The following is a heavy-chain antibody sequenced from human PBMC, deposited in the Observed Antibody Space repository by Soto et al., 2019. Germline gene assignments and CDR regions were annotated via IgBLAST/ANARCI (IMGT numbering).Heavy chain of an antibody. CDR2: ISAYNGNT. V-gene: IGHV1-18*01. CDR3: ARERYYDILTGYQNYYYYGRDV. CDR1: GYTFTSYG. Sequence: ASVKVSCKASGYTFTSYGISWVRQAPGQGLEWMGWISAYNGNTNYAQKLQGRVTMTTDTSTSTAYMELRSLRSDDTAVYYCARERYYDILTGYQNYYYYGRDVWGQGTTVTVSS. D-gene: IGHD3-9*01. J-gene: IGHJ6*02.